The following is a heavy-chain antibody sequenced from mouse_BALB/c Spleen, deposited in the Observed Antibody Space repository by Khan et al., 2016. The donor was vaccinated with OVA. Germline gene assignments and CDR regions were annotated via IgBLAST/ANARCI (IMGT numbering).Heavy chain of an antibody. Sequence: EVQLVESGPELVKPGASVKMSCKASGYTFTSYVMHWVKQKPGQGLEWIGYINPYNDGTKYNEKFKGKATLTSDKSSSTAYMELSSLTSEDSAVYDCARRYYYGSSSFAYWGQGTLVTVSA. CDR1: GYTFTSYV. CDR3: ARRYYYGSSSFAY. D-gene: IGHD1-1*01. J-gene: IGHJ3*01. CDR2: INPYNDGT. V-gene: IGHV1S136*01.